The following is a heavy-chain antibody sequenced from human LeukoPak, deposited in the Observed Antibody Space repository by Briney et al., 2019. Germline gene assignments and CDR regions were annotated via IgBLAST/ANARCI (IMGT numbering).Heavy chain of an antibody. D-gene: IGHD2-2*01. V-gene: IGHV3-30*02. J-gene: IGHJ3*02. Sequence: GGSLRLSCAASGFTFNNYGMHWVRQAPGRGREWVAFIRYDGSKKYYADSVRGRFTISRDNSKNTLYLQVNSLRVEDTAVYYCAKDLCSSTSCYLDIWGQGAMVTVSS. CDR1: GFTFNNYG. CDR2: IRYDGSKK. CDR3: AKDLCSSTSCYLDI.